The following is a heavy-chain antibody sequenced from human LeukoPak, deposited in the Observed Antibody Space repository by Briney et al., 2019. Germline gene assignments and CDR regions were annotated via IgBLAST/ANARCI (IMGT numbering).Heavy chain of an antibody. CDR3: ARFMQQWLGKYYYYYYMDV. V-gene: IGHV1-69*06. D-gene: IGHD6-19*01. J-gene: IGHJ6*03. CDR2: IIPIFGTA. CDR1: GGTFSNYA. Sequence: SVKVSCKASGGTFSNYAITWVRQAPGQGLEWMGGIIPIFGTANYAQKFQGRVTITADKSTSTAYMELRSLRSDDTAVYYCARFMQQWLGKYYYYYYMDVWGKGTTVTVSS.